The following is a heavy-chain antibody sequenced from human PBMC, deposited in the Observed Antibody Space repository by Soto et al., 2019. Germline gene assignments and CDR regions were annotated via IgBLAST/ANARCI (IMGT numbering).Heavy chain of an antibody. CDR3: ESGLGSSWYGSPNPNWFDP. Sequence: QVQLVQSGAEVKKPGSSVKVSCKASGGTFSSYAISWVRQAPGQGLEWMGGIIPIFGTANYAQKFQGRVTITADESTSTAYMELSSLRSEDTAVYYCESGLGSSWYGSPNPNWFDPWGQGTLVTVSS. CDR2: IIPIFGTA. V-gene: IGHV1-69*01. J-gene: IGHJ5*02. D-gene: IGHD6-13*01. CDR1: GGTFSSYA.